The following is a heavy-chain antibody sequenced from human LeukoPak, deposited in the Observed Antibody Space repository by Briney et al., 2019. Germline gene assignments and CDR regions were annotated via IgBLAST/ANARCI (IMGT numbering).Heavy chain of an antibody. D-gene: IGHD3-10*01. Sequence: GASVKVSCKASGGTFSSYAISWVRQAPGQGLECMGGIIPIFGTANYAQKFQGRVTITTDESKSTAYMELSSLRSEDTAVYYCARSARGSYYYDMDVWGKGTTVTVSS. CDR2: IIPIFGTA. CDR3: ARSARGSYYYDMDV. J-gene: IGHJ6*03. V-gene: IGHV1-69*05. CDR1: GGTFSSYA.